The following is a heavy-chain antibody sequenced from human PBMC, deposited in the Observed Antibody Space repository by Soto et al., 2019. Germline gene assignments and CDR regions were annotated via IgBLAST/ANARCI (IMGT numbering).Heavy chain of an antibody. CDR2: INTNGGTT. CDR3: AKTTYSSSWYLQGYYYYGMDV. V-gene: IGHV3-23*01. CDR1: EFTFNNYW. D-gene: IGHD6-13*01. Sequence: LRLSCAASEFTFNNYWMHWVRQVPGKGLEWVSRINTNGGTTYYADSVMGRFTISRDNSKNTLYLQMNSLRAEDTAVYYCAKTTYSSSWYLQGYYYYGMDVWGQGTTVTVSS. J-gene: IGHJ6*02.